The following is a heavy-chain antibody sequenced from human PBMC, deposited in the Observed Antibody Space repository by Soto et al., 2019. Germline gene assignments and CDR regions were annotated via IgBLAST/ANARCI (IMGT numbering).Heavy chain of an antibody. CDR3: ARDSMTTVTTPLRDYYYGMDV. J-gene: IGHJ6*02. D-gene: IGHD4-4*01. Sequence: PSETLSLTCTVSGVSISSGGYYWSWIRQHPGKGLEWIGYIYYSGSTYYNPSLKSRVTISVDTSKNQFSLKLSSVTAADTAVYYCARDSMTTVTTPLRDYYYGMDVWGQGTTVTVSS. CDR2: IYYSGST. V-gene: IGHV4-31*03. CDR1: GVSISSGGYY.